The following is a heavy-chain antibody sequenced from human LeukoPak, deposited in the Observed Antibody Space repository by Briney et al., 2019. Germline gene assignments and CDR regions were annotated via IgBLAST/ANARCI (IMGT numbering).Heavy chain of an antibody. J-gene: IGHJ4*02. V-gene: IGHV3-48*01. CDR2: ISSSSSTI. CDR3: ARVGLATIRFLNYFDY. CDR1: GVTFSSYS. Sequence: GGSLRLSCAASGVTFSSYSMNWVRQAPGKGLEWVSYISSSSSTIYYADSVKGRFTISRDNAKNSLYLQMNSLRAEDTAVYYCARVGLATIRFLNYFDYWGQGTLVTVSS. D-gene: IGHD5-24*01.